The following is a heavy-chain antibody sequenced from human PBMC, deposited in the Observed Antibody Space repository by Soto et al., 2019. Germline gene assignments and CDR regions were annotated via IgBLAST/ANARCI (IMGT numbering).Heavy chain of an antibody. J-gene: IGHJ3*02. D-gene: IGHD3-22*01. CDR2: IIPIFGTA. V-gene: IGHV1-69*01. CDR3: ARSRVTYYYDRSAFDI. CDR1: GGTFSSYA. Sequence: QVQLVQSGAEVKKPGSSVKVSCKASGGTFSSYAISWVRQAPGQGLEWMGGIIPIFGTANYAQQFQGRVTMTADESTSTAYMELSSLRSEDTAVYYCARSRVTYYYDRSAFDIWGQGTMVTVSS.